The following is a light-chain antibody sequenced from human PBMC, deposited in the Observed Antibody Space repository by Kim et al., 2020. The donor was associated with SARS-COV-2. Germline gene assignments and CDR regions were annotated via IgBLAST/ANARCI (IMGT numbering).Light chain of an antibody. CDR2: DAS. Sequence: PGERATLSGRASQSVSSYLAWYQQKPGQAPRLLIYDASNRATGIPARFSGSGSGTGFTLTISSLEPEDFAVYYCQQRSNWPPGYSFGQGTKLEI. CDR1: QSVSSY. J-gene: IGKJ2*03. V-gene: IGKV3-11*01. CDR3: QQRSNWPPGYS.